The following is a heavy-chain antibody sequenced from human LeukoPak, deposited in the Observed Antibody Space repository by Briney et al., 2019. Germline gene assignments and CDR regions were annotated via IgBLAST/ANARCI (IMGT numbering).Heavy chain of an antibody. CDR1: GGSISAYY. CDR2: IYYSGST. J-gene: IGHJ4*02. Sequence: SETLSLTCTVSGGSISAYYWSWIRQPPGKGLEWIGRIYYSGSTNYDPSLKSRVTISVDTSKNQFSLKLSSVTAADTAVYYCVRDRGEFSYSHDYWGQGTLVTVSS. D-gene: IGHD1-26*01. CDR3: VRDRGEFSYSHDY. V-gene: IGHV4-59*12.